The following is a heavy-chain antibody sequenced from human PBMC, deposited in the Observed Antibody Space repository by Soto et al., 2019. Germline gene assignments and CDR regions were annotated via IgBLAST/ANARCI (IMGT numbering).Heavy chain of an antibody. V-gene: IGHV4-30-4*01. CDR2: IYYSGAT. D-gene: IGHD2-21*01. J-gene: IGHJ4*02. CDR3: ARDHGGYCYFAS. Sequence: QVQLQESGPGLVKPSQTLSLTCTVSGGSITSGDYYWSWIRQPPGKGLEWIGYIYYSGATYYNPSLKSRVTISVDTSKNQFSLELSSVTAADTAVYYCARDHGGYCYFASWGQGTLVSVSS. CDR1: GGSITSGDYY.